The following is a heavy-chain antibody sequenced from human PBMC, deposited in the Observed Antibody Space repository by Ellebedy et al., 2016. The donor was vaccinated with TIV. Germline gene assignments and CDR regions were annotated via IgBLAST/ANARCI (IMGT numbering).Heavy chain of an antibody. CDR1: GFTFSISG. CDR3: SRDGREWSRDC. V-gene: IGHV3-21*06. J-gene: IGHJ4*02. D-gene: IGHD3-3*01. Sequence: GGSLRLXCAASGFTFSISGMTWVRQRPGKGLEWVATVSRGREAYYADQFKGRFFISRDNDLNSVFLQLNNLRVEDTAVYYCSRDGREWSRDCWGQGTLVTVSS. CDR2: VSRGREA.